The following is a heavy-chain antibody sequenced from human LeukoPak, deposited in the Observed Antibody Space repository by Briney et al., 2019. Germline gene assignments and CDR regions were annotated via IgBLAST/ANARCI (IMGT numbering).Heavy chain of an antibody. CDR3: ARGLSGFDY. CDR1: GFTFSSYW. CDR2: IKQDGSDK. D-gene: IGHD3-3*01. Sequence: GESLRLSCAASGFTFSSYWMTWVRQAPGKGLEWVANIKQDGSDKHYVDSVKGRFTISRDNAKNSLYLQMNSLRTEDTAVFYCARGLSGFDYWGQGTLVTVSS. J-gene: IGHJ4*02. V-gene: IGHV3-7*03.